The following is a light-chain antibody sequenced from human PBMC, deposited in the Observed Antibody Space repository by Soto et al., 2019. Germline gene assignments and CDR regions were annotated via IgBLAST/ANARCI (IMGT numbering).Light chain of an antibody. CDR3: KPYNSYFPT. J-gene: IGKJ1*01. CDR2: DAS. CDR1: QSISSW. Sequence: DIQMTQSPSSLSASVGDRVTITCRASQSISSWLAWYQQKPGKAPKLLIYDASSLESGVPSRFSGSGSGTEFTLTISSLQPDDFATYYCKPYNSYFPTFGQGTKVDIK. V-gene: IGKV1-5*01.